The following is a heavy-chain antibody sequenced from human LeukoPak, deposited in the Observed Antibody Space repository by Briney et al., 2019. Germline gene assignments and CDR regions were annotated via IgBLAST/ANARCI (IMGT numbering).Heavy chain of an antibody. Sequence: PGGSLRLSCAASGFTFSSYSMNWVRQAPGKGLEWVSSISSSSSYIYYADSVKGRFTISRDNAKNSLYLQMNSLRAGDTAVYYCAMTYYYDSSDATPFDYWGQGTLVTVSS. CDR2: ISSSSSYI. CDR1: GFTFSSYS. D-gene: IGHD3-22*01. CDR3: AMTYYYDSSDATPFDY. J-gene: IGHJ4*02. V-gene: IGHV3-21*01.